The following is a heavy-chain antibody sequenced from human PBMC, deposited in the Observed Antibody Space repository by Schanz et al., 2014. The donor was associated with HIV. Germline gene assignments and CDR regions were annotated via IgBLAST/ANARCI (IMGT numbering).Heavy chain of an antibody. D-gene: IGHD4-17*01. CDR3: ARGDLSGDYEGEVDYYYLMDV. J-gene: IGHJ6*02. Sequence: QVQLVQSGAEVKKPGSSVKVSCKASGGTFSIYAISWVRQAPGQGLEWMGGIIPMFGSANYAQKFLGRVTISADESTSTGYMDLSNLRSDDTAVYYCARGDLSGDYEGEVDYYYLMDVWGQGTTVSVSS. V-gene: IGHV1-69*01. CDR2: IIPMFGSA. CDR1: GGTFSIYA.